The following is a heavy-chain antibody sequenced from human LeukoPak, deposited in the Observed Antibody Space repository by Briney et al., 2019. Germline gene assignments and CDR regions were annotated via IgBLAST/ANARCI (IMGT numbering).Heavy chain of an antibody. CDR2: ISSSDSTR. V-gene: IGHV3-48*03. CDR1: GFTFSSYS. J-gene: IGHJ4*02. CDR3: ARDYGGTSPFDY. Sequence: GGSLRLSCEASGFTFSSYSMNWVRQAPGKGLEWVSYISSSDSTRYYADSVKGRFTISRDNAKNSLYLQMNSLRAEDTAIYYCARDYGGTSPFDYWGQGTLVTVSS. D-gene: IGHD4-23*01.